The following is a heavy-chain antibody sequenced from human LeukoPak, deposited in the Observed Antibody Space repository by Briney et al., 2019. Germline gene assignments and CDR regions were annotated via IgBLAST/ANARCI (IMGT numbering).Heavy chain of an antibody. CDR1: GGSISSYY. CDR2: IYYSGTT. J-gene: IGHJ4*02. Sequence: PSETLSLTCTVSGGSISSYYWSWIRQPPGKGLEWIGYIYYSGTTNYNPSLKSRVTISVDTSKNQFSLKLSSVTAADTAVYYCARGGWNYYDSSGYIRGLFYFDYWGQGTLVTVSS. V-gene: IGHV4-59*12. D-gene: IGHD3-22*01. CDR3: ARGGWNYYDSSGYIRGLFYFDY.